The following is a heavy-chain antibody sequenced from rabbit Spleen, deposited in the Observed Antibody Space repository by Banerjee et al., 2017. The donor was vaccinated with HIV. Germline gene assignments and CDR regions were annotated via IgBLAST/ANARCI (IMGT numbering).Heavy chain of an antibody. J-gene: IGHJ4*01. CDR3: ARETSSGWGVVSYYFNL. Sequence: QSLEESGGDLVKPGASLTLTCTASGFSFSSRYYMCWVRQAPGKGLEWIACIYAGSSGDTYYANWAKGRFTISKTSSTTVTLQMTSLTAADTATYFCARETSSGWGVVSYYFNLWGLGTLVTVS. CDR2: IYAGSSGDT. D-gene: IGHD4-1*01. CDR1: GFSFSSRYY. V-gene: IGHV1S40*01.